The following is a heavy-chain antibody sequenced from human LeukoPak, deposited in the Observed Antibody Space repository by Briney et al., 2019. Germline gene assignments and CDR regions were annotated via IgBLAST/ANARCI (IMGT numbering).Heavy chain of an antibody. CDR3: ARLNVLNNSVLHHFDR. Sequence: SETLSLTCTVSGGSISDYYWSWIRQPPGKGLEWIAYIDYSGNTDYNPSLKSRVTISVDTSKNHFSLKLNSVTAADTAVYYCARLNVLNNSVLHHFDRWGQGTLVTVSS. D-gene: IGHD1/OR15-1a*01. CDR2: IDYSGNT. J-gene: IGHJ4*02. CDR1: GGSISDYY. V-gene: IGHV4-59*08.